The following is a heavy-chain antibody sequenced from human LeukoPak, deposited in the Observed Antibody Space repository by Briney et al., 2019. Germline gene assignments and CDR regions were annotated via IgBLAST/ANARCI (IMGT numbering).Heavy chain of an antibody. Sequence: GGSLRLSCAASGFSFSASYMSWVRQAPGKGLESVSVISNEGATYYSDSVKGRFSISRDNSKNTVSLQMNSLRAEDTAVYFCVRDSTISGWYELGYWGQGTLVTVSS. V-gene: IGHV3-53*01. J-gene: IGHJ4*02. CDR1: GFSFSASY. CDR3: VRDSTISGWYELGY. D-gene: IGHD6-19*01. CDR2: ISNEGAT.